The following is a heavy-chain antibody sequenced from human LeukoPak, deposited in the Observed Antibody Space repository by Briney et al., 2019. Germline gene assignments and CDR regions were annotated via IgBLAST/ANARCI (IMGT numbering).Heavy chain of an antibody. CDR1: VDSASSNSAA. CDR2: TYYRSKWYN. CDR3: ARGLLPGFDYYSYGMDV. J-gene: IGHJ6*02. V-gene: IGHV6-1*01. Sequence: SQTLSLTCATSVDSASSNSAAWNWIRQSPSRGLEWLGRTYYRSKWYNDYAVSVKSRITINPDTSKNQFSLQLNSVTPEDTAVYYCARGLLPGFDYYSYGMDVWGQGTTVTVSS. D-gene: IGHD5-12*01.